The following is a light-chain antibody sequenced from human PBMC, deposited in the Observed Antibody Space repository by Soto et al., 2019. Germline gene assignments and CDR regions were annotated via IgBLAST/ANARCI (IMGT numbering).Light chain of an antibody. CDR2: DAS. CDR3: QQRSNWPPLT. CDR1: QSVSSY. Sequence: EIVLTQSPATLSLYPGERATLSCRASQSVSSYLAWYQQKPGQAPRLLIYDASNRATGIPARFSGSGSGTYFTLTISSLEPEDFAVYYCQQRSNWPPLTFGGGTKVDI. V-gene: IGKV3-11*01. J-gene: IGKJ4*01.